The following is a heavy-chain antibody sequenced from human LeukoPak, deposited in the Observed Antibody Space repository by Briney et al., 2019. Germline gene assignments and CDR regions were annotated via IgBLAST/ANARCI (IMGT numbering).Heavy chain of an antibody. CDR1: GYSISSGYY. D-gene: IGHD3-3*01. V-gene: IGHV4-38-2*01. CDR2: IYHSGST. Sequence: SETLSLTCAVSGYSISSGYYWGWIRQPPGKGLEWIGSIYHSGSTYYNPSLKSRVTISVDTSKNQFSLKLTSVTAADTAVYYCARRGSGYCIDYRGQGTLVTVSS. J-gene: IGHJ4*02. CDR3: ARRGSGYCIDY.